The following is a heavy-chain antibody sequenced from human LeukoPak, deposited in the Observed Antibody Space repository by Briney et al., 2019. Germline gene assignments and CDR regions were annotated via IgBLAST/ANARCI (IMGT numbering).Heavy chain of an antibody. D-gene: IGHD1-26*01. CDR2: LIGSSGST. CDR3: AKGSGGSYFAFDI. J-gene: IGHJ3*02. Sequence: GGSLRLSCAASGFTSTNYAMTWVRQAPGKGLEWVSVLIGSSGSTDYADSVKGRFTISRDNSNNTVFLQMNSLRAEDTAVYYCAKGSGGSYFAFDIWGQGTMVTVSS. CDR1: GFTSTNYA. V-gene: IGHV3-23*01.